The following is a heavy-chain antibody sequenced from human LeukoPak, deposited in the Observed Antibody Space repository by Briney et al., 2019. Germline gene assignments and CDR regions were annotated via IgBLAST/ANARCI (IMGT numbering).Heavy chain of an antibody. V-gene: IGHV1-18*01. J-gene: IGHJ6*03. CDR3: ARRHPYYYYYYMDV. CDR2: ISAYNGNT. Sequence: ASVKVSCKASGYTFTSYGISWVRQAPGQGLEWMGWISAYNGNTNYAQKLQGRVTMTTDTSTSTAYMELSSLRSEDTAVYYCARRHPYYYYYYMDVWGEGTTVTVSS. CDR1: GYTFTSYG.